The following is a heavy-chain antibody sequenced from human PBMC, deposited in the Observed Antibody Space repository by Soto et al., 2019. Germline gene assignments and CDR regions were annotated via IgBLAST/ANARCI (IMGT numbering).Heavy chain of an antibody. J-gene: IGHJ4*02. CDR3: AXXXXXXXXXYFDY. CDR1: GFTFSSYG. V-gene: IGHV3-30*03. CDR2: ASYDGSKK. Sequence: QVQLVESGGGVVQPGRSLRLSCAASGFTFSSYGMHWVRXAXGKXXXWVAVASYDGSKKYYADSVKGRFTISRDNSKXXXXXXXXXXXXXXXXXXXXAXXXXXXXXXYFDYWGQGTLVTVSS.